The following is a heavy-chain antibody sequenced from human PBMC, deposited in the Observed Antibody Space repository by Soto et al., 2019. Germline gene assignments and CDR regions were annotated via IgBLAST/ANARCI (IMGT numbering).Heavy chain of an antibody. Sequence: LETMRLPWTVAGGNIVNLGDCRICIRQPPGKGLEWIGSIYYSGSTYYNPSLKSRVTISVDTSKNQFSLKLSSVTAADTAVYYCAAQDGGGGYVYTFDSWVKRTLVTGSS. CDR1: GGNIVNLGDC. J-gene: IGHJ5*01. D-gene: IGHD3-16*01. CDR3: AAQDGGGGYVYTFDS. V-gene: IGHV4-39*01. CDR2: IYYSGST.